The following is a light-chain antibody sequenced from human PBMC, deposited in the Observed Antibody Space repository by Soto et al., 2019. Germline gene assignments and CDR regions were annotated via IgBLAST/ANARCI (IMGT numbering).Light chain of an antibody. Sequence: DIQMTQSPSSVSASVGDRVTITCRASQGINTWLAWYQQQPGKAPKLLISSSSSLQSGVPSRFSGGGSVTHFTLIIISLQPEDSATYYCQQTNPFHPLTFGGGTKVDIK. J-gene: IGKJ4*01. V-gene: IGKV1-12*01. CDR2: SSS. CDR3: QQTNPFHPLT. CDR1: QGINTW.